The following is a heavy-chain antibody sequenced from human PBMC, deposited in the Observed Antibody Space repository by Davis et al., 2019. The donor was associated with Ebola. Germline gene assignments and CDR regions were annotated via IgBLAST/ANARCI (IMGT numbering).Heavy chain of an antibody. Sequence: GESLKISCAASGFTFSSYGMHWVRQAPGKGLEWVAVISYDGSNKYYADSVKGRFTISRDNSKNTLYLQMNSLRAEDTAVYYCARGSVGTAFRAFDIWGQGTMVTVSS. J-gene: IGHJ3*02. CDR1: GFTFSSYG. CDR3: ARGSVGTAFRAFDI. CDR2: ISYDGSNK. D-gene: IGHD5-18*01. V-gene: IGHV3-30*03.